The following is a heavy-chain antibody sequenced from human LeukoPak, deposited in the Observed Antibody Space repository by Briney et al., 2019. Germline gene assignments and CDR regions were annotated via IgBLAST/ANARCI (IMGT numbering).Heavy chain of an antibody. Sequence: GGSLRLSCAASGFTVSSNYMNWVRQVPGKGLEWVSGISNNGGRTYSARSVRGRFTISRDNSKNMLYLQMNGLRVDDTAVYYCAKDVAGAALPYFGLDVWGQGTTVTVSS. CDR2: ISNNGGRT. D-gene: IGHD3-9*01. CDR3: AKDVAGAALPYFGLDV. J-gene: IGHJ6*02. V-gene: IGHV3-53*01. CDR1: GFTVSSNY.